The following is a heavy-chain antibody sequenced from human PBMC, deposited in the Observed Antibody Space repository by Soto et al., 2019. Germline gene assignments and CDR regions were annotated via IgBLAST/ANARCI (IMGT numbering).Heavy chain of an antibody. CDR3: AKDVAVPPGRSSWFDS. D-gene: IGHD2-21*01. V-gene: IGHV3-30*18. CDR2: ISYNGGNK. CDR1: GLTFSGCA. J-gene: IGHJ5*01. Sequence: PGGSLRLSCEDSGLTFSGCAMHWVRQAPGKGLEWVAVISYNGGNKYYADSVKGRFTISRDNSKNTLYLQMHSLRPEDTALYYCAKDVAVPPGRSSWFDSWGQGTLVTVSS.